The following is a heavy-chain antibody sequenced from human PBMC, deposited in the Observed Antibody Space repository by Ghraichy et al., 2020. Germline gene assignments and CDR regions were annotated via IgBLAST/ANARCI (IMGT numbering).Heavy chain of an antibody. CDR2: INHSGST. D-gene: IGHD1/OR15-1a*01. CDR3: ARVVFKIKKKTRRYYYYYMDV. J-gene: IGHJ6*03. CDR1: GGSFSGYY. V-gene: IGHV4-34*01. Sequence: SETLSLTCAVYGGSFSGYYWSWIRQPPGKGLEWIGEINHSGSTNYNPSLKSRVTISVDTSKNQFSLKLSSVTAADTAVYYCARVVFKIKKKTRRYYYYYMDVWGKGTTVTVSS.